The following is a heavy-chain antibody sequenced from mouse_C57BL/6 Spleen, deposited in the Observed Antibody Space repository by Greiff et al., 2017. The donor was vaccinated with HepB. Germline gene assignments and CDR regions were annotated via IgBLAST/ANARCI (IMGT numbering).Heavy chain of an antibody. V-gene: IGHV1-15*01. CDR2: IYPDTGGT. CDR1: GYTFTDYE. D-gene: IGHD1-1*01. CDR3: TRDGSSYRWYFDV. J-gene: IGHJ1*03. Sequence: VQLQQSGAELVRPGASVTLSCKASGYTFTDYEMHWVKQTPVHGLEWIGAIYPDTGGTAYNQKFKGKTILAADKSSSTAYMELRSLSSEDSAVYYCTRDGSSYRWYFDVWGTGTTVTVSS.